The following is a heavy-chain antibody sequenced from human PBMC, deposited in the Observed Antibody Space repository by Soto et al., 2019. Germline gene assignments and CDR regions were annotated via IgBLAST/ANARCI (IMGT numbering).Heavy chain of an antibody. Sequence: GASVKVSCKASGGTFTSYDINWVRQATGQGLEWMGWMNPNSGNTGYAQKFQGRVTMTRNTSISTAYMELSSLRSEDTAVYYCARGWDFILTGLPALPHYWGQGTMVTVSS. CDR3: ARGWDFILTGLPALPHY. CDR2: MNPNSGNT. J-gene: IGHJ4*02. V-gene: IGHV1-8*01. D-gene: IGHD3-9*01. CDR1: GGTFTSYD.